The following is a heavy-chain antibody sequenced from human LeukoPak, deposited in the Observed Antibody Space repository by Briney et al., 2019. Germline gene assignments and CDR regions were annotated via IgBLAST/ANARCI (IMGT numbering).Heavy chain of an antibody. D-gene: IGHD6-13*01. J-gene: IGHJ3*02. Sequence: GGSLRLSCVASGFTFSSYWMHWVRQAPGKGLVWVSRINSDGSSTSYADSVKGRFTISRDNAKNTLYLQMNSLRAEDTAVYYCAREGYSSSWYAFDAFDIWGQGTMVTVSS. CDR3: AREGYSSSWYAFDAFDI. CDR1: GFTFSSYW. V-gene: IGHV3-74*01. CDR2: INSDGSST.